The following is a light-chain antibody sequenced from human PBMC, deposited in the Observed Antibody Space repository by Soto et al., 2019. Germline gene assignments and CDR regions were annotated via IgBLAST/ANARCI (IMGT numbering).Light chain of an antibody. Sequence: QSALTQPVSGSGSPGQSITISCTGTSSDVGGYNYVSWYQQHPGKAPKLMIYEVSNRPSGVSNRFSGSKSGNTASLTISGLQAEDEADYYCSSYTSSSTLVFGGGTKLTVL. CDR1: SSDVGGYNY. V-gene: IGLV2-14*01. J-gene: IGLJ2*01. CDR3: SSYTSSSTLV. CDR2: EVS.